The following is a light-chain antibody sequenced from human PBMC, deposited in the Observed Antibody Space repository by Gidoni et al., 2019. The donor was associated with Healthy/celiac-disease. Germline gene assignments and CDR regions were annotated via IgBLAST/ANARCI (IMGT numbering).Light chain of an antibody. CDR3: SSYTSSSTAHVV. CDR1: SSDVGGYHY. V-gene: IGLV2-14*01. Sequence: QSALPQPASVSGSPGQSITISCPGTSSDVGGYHYVSWYQQHPGKAPKLMIYDVSNRPSGVSNRFSGSKSGNTASLTISGLQAEDEADYYCSSYTSSSTAHVVFGGGTKLTVL. CDR2: DVS. J-gene: IGLJ2*01.